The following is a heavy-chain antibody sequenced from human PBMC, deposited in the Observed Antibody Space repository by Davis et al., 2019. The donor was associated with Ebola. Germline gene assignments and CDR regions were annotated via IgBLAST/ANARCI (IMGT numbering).Heavy chain of an antibody. D-gene: IGHD2/OR15-2a*01. CDR3: TTGGLLGPHDAFDV. J-gene: IGHJ3*01. V-gene: IGHV3-15*01. Sequence: GGSLRLSCAASGFTFSSYGMHWVRQAPGKGLEWVGRLKSKNDGGTRDYAAPVKGRFTISRDESKNALFLEMNSLIKEDTALYYCTTGGLLGPHDAFDVWGQGTMVTVSS. CDR2: LKSKNDGGTR. CDR1: GFTFSSYG.